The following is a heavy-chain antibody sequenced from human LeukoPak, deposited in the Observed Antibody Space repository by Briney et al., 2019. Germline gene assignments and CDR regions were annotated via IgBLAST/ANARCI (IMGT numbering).Heavy chain of an antibody. CDR3: AKGYSGYSFDY. V-gene: IGHV3-11*04. D-gene: IGHD5-12*01. CDR2: ISSDGGAM. CDR1: GFSFSDYY. Sequence: GGSLRLSCAASGFSFSDYYMTWIRQAPGKGLQWVSSISSDGGAMYYANSVKGRFTISRDNARNSLYLQMNSLRAEDTAVYYCAKGYSGYSFDYWGQGTLVTVSS. J-gene: IGHJ4*02.